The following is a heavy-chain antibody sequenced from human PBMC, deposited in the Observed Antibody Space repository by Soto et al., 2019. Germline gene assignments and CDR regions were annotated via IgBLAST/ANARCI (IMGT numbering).Heavy chain of an antibody. CDR3: ARDHHRYSGYDYVDY. CDR2: ISSSSSYT. V-gene: IGHV3-11*05. D-gene: IGHD5-12*01. J-gene: IGHJ4*02. CDR1: GFTFSDYY. Sequence: QVQLVESGGGLVKPGGSLRLSCAASGFTFSDYYMSWIRQAPGKGLEWVSYISSSSSYTNYADSMKGRFTISRDNAKNSLYLQMNSLRAEDTALYYCARDHHRYSGYDYVDYWGQGTLVTVSS.